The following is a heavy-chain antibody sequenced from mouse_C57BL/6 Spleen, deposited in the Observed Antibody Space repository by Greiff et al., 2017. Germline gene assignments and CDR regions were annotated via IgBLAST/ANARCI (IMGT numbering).Heavy chain of an antibody. CDR2: IDPETGGT. CDR3: TSWGPGYYFDC. CDR1: GYTFTDYE. J-gene: IGHJ2*01. V-gene: IGHV1-15*01. Sequence: QVQLQQSGAELVRPGASVTLSCKASGYTFTDYEMHWVKQTPVHGLEWIGAIDPETGGTAYNQKFKGKAILTADKSSSTAYMELRSLTSEDSAVYYCTSWGPGYYFDCWGQGTTLTVSS.